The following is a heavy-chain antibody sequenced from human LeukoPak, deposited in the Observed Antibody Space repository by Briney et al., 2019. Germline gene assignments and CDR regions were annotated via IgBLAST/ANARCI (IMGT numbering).Heavy chain of an antibody. CDR2: IIPIFGTA. CDR3: ARGGAVAGTEYNWFDP. Sequence: GASVKVSCKASGGTFSSYAISWVRQAPGQGLEWMGGIIPIFGTANYAQKFQGGVTITTDESTSTAYMELSSLRSEDTAVYYCARGGAVAGTEYNWFDPWGQGTLVTVSS. D-gene: IGHD6-19*01. CDR1: GGTFSSYA. V-gene: IGHV1-69*05. J-gene: IGHJ5*02.